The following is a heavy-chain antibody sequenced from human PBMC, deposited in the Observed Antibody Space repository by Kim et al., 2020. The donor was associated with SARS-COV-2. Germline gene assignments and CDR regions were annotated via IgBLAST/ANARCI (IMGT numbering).Heavy chain of an antibody. V-gene: IGHV3-33*01. CDR3: ARDRGGMDV. J-gene: IGHJ6*04. Sequence: GGSLRLSCAASGFTFSSYGMRWVRQAPGKGLEWVAAICYSGSNKYYADSVKGRFTISRDNSKHTLYLQMTSLRAEDTAVYYCARDRGGMDVWCKGNTFT. CDR1: GFTFSSYG. CDR2: ICYSGSNK.